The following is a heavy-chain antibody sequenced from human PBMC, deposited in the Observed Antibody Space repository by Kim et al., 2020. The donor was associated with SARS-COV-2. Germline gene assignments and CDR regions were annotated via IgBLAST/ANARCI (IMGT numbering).Heavy chain of an antibody. CDR2: INPSGGST. CDR1: GYTFTSYY. Sequence: ASVKVSCKASGYTFTSYYMHWVRQAPGQGLEWMGIINPSGGSTSYAQKFQGRVTMTRDTSTSTVYMELSSLRSEDTAVYYCARVPPSDYYDSSGYYDYWGQGTLVTVSS. J-gene: IGHJ4*02. D-gene: IGHD3-22*01. CDR3: ARVPPSDYYDSSGYYDY. V-gene: IGHV1-46*01.